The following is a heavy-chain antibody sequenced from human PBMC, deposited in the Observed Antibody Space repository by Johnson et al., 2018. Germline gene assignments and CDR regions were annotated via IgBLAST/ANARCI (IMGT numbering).Heavy chain of an antibody. CDR1: GFTFSSYA. V-gene: IGHV3-30-3*01. CDR3: AKDGALDMMAKNYYYYDRDV. Sequence: QVQLVQSGGGVVQPGRSLRLSCAASGFTFSSYAMHWVRQAPGKGLEWVAVISYDGSNKYYADSVKGRFTISRDNSKNTRYLQINSLRAEYTVLDYCAKDGALDMMAKNYYYYDRDVWGKGTTVTVSS. D-gene: IGHD3/OR15-3a*01. J-gene: IGHJ6*03. CDR2: ISYDGSNK.